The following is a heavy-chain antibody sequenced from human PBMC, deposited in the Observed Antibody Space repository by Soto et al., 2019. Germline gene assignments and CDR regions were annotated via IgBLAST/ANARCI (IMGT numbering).Heavy chain of an antibody. CDR1: GYTFTSYA. V-gene: IGHV1-3*01. CDR2: INAGNGNT. J-gene: IGHJ4*02. CDR3: AMEPSGLVLRSYYFDY. D-gene: IGHD2-15*01. Sequence: ASVKVSCKASGYTFTSYAMHWVRQAPGQRLEWMGWINAGNGNTKYSQKFQGRVTITRDTSASTAYMELSSLRSEDTAVYYCAMEPSGLVLRSYYFDYWGQGTLVTVGS.